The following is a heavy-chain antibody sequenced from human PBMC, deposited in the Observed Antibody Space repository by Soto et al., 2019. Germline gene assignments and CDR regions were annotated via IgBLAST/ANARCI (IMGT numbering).Heavy chain of an antibody. CDR1: GFSFSSYS. CDR3: ARGYTGYCSGGTCYWFDP. V-gene: IGHV3-21*01. D-gene: IGHD2-15*01. J-gene: IGHJ5*02. Sequence: GGSLRLSCAASGFSFSSYSMTWVRQAPGKGLEWVSSISSSASHINYADSVKGRFTISRDNAKKSLYLQMNSLRAEDTAVYYCARGYTGYCSGGTCYWFDPWGQGTLVTGSS. CDR2: ISSSASHI.